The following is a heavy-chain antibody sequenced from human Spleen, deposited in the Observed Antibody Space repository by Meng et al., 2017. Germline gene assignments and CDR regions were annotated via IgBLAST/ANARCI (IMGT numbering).Heavy chain of an antibody. CDR3: ARVFGDYLFDI. D-gene: IGHD4-17*01. CDR1: GGSISSGGYY. Sequence: SETLSLTCTVSGGSISSGGYYWSWIRQHPGKGLEWIGYIYYSGSTYYNPSLKSLVTISVDTSKNQFSLKLSSVTAADTAVYYCARVFGDYLFDIWGQGTMVTVSS. J-gene: IGHJ3*02. V-gene: IGHV4-31*01. CDR2: IYYSGST.